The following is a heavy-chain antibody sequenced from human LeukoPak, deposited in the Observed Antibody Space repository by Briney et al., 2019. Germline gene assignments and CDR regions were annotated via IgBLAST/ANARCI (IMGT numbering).Heavy chain of an antibody. Sequence: GGSLRLSCARSGFTFNNYWMGWVRQAPGKGLEWVANIRQDGSEKHYMDSAKGRFSISRDNAKKSLFMEMNSLRAEDTAVYYCARVSTCSSGWNYWGQGTLVTVSS. CDR3: ARVSTCSSGWNY. CDR1: GFTFNNYW. V-gene: IGHV3-7*03. CDR2: IRQDGSEK. D-gene: IGHD6-25*01. J-gene: IGHJ4*02.